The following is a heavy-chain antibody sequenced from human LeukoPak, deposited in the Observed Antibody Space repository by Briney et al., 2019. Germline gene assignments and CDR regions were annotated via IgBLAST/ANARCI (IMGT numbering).Heavy chain of an antibody. D-gene: IGHD6-13*01. J-gene: IGHJ6*03. CDR3: AREGNAAAGTGGYYYYMDV. CDR2: IIPIFGTA. CDR1: GGTFSSYA. V-gene: IGHV1-69*05. Sequence: GASVKVSCKASGGTFSSYAISWVLQAPGQGLEWMGRIIPIFGTANYAQKFQGRVTITTDESTSTAYMELSSLRSEDTAVYYCAREGNAAAGTGGYYYYMDVWGKGTTVTVSS.